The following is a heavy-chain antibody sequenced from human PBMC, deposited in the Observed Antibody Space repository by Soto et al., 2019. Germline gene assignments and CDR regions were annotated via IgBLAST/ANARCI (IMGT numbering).Heavy chain of an antibody. CDR3: ARRLSDTATFWY. Sequence: ESLKISCKGSGYSFTSYWISWVRQMPGKGLEWMGRIDPSDSYTNYSPSFQGRVTISADKSISTAYLQWSSLKASDTAMYYCARRLSDTATFWYWGQGTLVTVSS. J-gene: IGHJ4*02. D-gene: IGHD5-18*01. CDR1: GYSFTSYW. V-gene: IGHV5-10-1*01. CDR2: IDPSDSYT.